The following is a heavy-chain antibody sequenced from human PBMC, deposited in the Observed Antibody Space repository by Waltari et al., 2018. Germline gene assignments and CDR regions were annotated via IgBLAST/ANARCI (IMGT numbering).Heavy chain of an antibody. CDR3: VRHRTTYPLEIDY. D-gene: IGHD2-2*01. J-gene: IGHJ4*02. CDR2: VDPSDSFR. V-gene: IGHV5-10-1*01. CDR1: GYSFTSHW. Sequence: EVQLVQSGAEVKKPEESLRISWEGSGYSFTSHWIRWVRQMPGKGLEWVGRVDPSDSFRNYGPAFEGHVTISVDQSLRTAYLQWDSLKASDTAIYYCVRHRTTYPLEIDYWGQGTLVTVSS.